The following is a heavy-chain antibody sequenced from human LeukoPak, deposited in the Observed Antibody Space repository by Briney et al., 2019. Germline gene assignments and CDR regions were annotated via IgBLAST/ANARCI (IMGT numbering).Heavy chain of an antibody. Sequence: SETLSLTCIVSGGSISSYYWSWIRQPPGKGLEWIGYIYYSGSTNYNPSLKSRVTISVDTSKNQFSLKLSSVTAADTAVYYCASATPGYDSSGYYYTFDYWGQGTLVTVSS. CDR1: GGSISSYY. CDR2: IYYSGST. V-gene: IGHV4-59*01. D-gene: IGHD3-22*01. J-gene: IGHJ4*02. CDR3: ASATPGYDSSGYYYTFDY.